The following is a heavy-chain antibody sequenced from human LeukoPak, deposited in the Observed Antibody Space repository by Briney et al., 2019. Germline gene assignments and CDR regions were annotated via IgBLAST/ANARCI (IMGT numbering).Heavy chain of an antibody. J-gene: IGHJ6*02. Sequence: PSETLSLTCAVYGVSFSGYYWSWIRQPPGKGLEWIGEINHSGSTNYNPSLKSRVTISVDTSKNQFSLKLSSVTAADTAVYYCARAYSSSSVLYYYYYYGMDVWGQGTTVTVSS. V-gene: IGHV4-34*01. CDR2: INHSGST. D-gene: IGHD6-6*01. CDR3: ARAYSSSSVLYYYYYYGMDV. CDR1: GVSFSGYY.